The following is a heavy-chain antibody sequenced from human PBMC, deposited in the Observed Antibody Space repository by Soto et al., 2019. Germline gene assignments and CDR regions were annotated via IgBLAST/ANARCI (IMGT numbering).Heavy chain of an antibody. D-gene: IGHD6-19*01. V-gene: IGHV3-23*01. Sequence: GGSLRLSCAASGFTFSSYAMSWVRRAPGKGLEWVSAISGSGGSTYYADSVKGRFTISRDNSKNTLYLQMNSLRAEDMAVYYCAKDPGSSGWSFDYWGQGTLVTV. CDR3: AKDPGSSGWSFDY. CDR2: ISGSGGST. CDR1: GFTFSSYA. J-gene: IGHJ4*02.